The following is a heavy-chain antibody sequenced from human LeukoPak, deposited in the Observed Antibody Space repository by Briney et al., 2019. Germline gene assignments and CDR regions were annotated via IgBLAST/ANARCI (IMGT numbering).Heavy chain of an antibody. V-gene: IGHV3-33*01. CDR1: GFTFSSYG. CDR2: IWYDGSNK. D-gene: IGHD3-22*01. CDR3: ARDVQGYYYDSPGLGY. J-gene: IGHJ4*02. Sequence: HPGRSLRLSCAASGFTFSSYGMHWVRQAPGKGLEWVAVIWYDGSNKYYADSVKGRFTISRDNSKNTLYLQMNSPRAEDTAVYYGARDVQGYYYDSPGLGYWGQGTLVTVSS.